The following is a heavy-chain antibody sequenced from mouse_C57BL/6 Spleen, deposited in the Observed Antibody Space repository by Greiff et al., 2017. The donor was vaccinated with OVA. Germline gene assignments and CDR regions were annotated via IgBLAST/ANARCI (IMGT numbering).Heavy chain of an antibody. J-gene: IGHJ2*01. CDR3: AKYDYDVGYFDY. D-gene: IGHD2-4*01. Sequence: EVKLMESGPGLVKPSQSLSLTCSVTGYSITSGYYWNWIRQFPGNKLEWMGYISYDGSNNYNPSLKNRISITRDTSKNQFFLKLNSVTTEDTATYYCAKYDYDVGYFDYWGQGTTLTVSA. CDR1: GYSITSGYY. V-gene: IGHV3-6*01. CDR2: ISYDGSN.